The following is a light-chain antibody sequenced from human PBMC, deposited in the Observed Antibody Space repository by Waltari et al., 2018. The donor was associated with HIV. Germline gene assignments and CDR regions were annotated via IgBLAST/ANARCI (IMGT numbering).Light chain of an antibody. J-gene: IGKJ3*01. Sequence: EVVMTQSPATLSVSPGERATLSCRASQSVRSNLACYQQKPGKAPRLLIYGASTRATGYPARFSGSGSGTEFTRTISSLQSEDFAVYSCQQYNDWPFTFGPGTKVDMK. V-gene: IGKV3-15*01. CDR2: GAS. CDR1: QSVRSN. CDR3: QQYNDWPFT.